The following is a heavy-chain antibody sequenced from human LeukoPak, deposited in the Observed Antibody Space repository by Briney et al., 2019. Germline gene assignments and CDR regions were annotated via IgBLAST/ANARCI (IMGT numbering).Heavy chain of an antibody. CDR1: GFTFSSYA. CDR2: ISGSGGST. CDR3: AKDRPYYYDSSGYNARAEYFQH. Sequence: GGSLRLSCAASGFTFSSYAMSWVRQAPGKGLEWVSAISGSGGSTYYADSVKGRFTISRDNSKNTLYLQMNSLRAEDTAVYYCAKDRPYYYDSSGYNARAEYFQHWGQGTLVTVSS. V-gene: IGHV3-23*01. J-gene: IGHJ1*01. D-gene: IGHD3-22*01.